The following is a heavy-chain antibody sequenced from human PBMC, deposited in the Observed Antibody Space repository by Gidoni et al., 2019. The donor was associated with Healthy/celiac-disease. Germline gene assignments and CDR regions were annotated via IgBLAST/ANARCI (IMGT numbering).Heavy chain of an antibody. CDR1: GFTFDDYA. Sequence: EVQLVESGGGLVQPGRSLRLSCAASGFTFDDYAMHWVRQAPGKGLEWVSGIRWNSGSIGYADSVKGRFTISRDNAKNSLYLQMNSLRAEDTALYYCAKDNVVSAFDIWGQGTMVTVSS. J-gene: IGHJ3*02. CDR3: AKDNVVSAFDI. V-gene: IGHV3-9*01. CDR2: IRWNSGSI.